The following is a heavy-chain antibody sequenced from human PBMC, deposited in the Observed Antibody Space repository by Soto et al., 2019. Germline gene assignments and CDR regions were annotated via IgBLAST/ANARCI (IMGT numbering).Heavy chain of an antibody. Sequence: PGGSLRLSCAASGFTFSSYAMNWVRQAPGEGLEWVGRIKSQADGGTIVYATPVKGRFTISRDDSKNTLYLQMNSLTTEDTAVNYCARRSGTYSPFYYYYGLDVWGQGTTVTVSS. CDR1: GFTFSSYA. J-gene: IGHJ6*02. V-gene: IGHV3-15*07. CDR3: ARRSGTYSPFYYYYGLDV. CDR2: IKSQADGGTI. D-gene: IGHD1-26*01.